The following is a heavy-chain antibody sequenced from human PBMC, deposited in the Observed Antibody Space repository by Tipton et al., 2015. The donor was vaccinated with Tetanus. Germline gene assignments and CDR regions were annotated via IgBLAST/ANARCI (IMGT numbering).Heavy chain of an antibody. CDR3: ARDDYYDSSGGRFYYYYYYGIDV. CDR1: GFTFSSYA. Sequence: SLRLSCAASGFTFSSYAMHWVRQAPGKGLEWVAVISYDGSNKYYADSVKGRFTISRDNSKNTLYLQMNSLRAEDTAVYYCARDDYYDSSGGRFYYYYYYGIDVWGQGTTVTVSS. J-gene: IGHJ6*02. V-gene: IGHV3-30-3*01. D-gene: IGHD3-22*01. CDR2: ISYDGSNK.